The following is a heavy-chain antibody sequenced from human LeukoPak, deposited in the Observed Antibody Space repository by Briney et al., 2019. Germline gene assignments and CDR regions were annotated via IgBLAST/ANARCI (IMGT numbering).Heavy chain of an antibody. CDR2: IYYSGST. D-gene: IGHD3-22*01. Sequence: PWETLSLACTVSGGSMSSSSYDWGWIRQPPGKGLEWIGSIYYSGSTYYNPSLKSRVTISVDTSKNQFSLKLSSVTAADTAVYSYASSLYYYDSSGYYLREGFDNWGQGTLVTVSS. CDR3: ASSLYYYDSSGYYLREGFDN. CDR1: GGSMSSSSYD. V-gene: IGHV4-39*01. J-gene: IGHJ4*02.